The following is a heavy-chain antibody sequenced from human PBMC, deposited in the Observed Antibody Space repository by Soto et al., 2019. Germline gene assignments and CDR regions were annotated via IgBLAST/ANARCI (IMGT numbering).Heavy chain of an antibody. J-gene: IGHJ4*02. Sequence: EVQLLESGGGLVQPGGSLRLSCAASGFTFSSYAMSWVRQAPGKGLEWVSVISSSGGSTYYADSVKGRFTISRDNSKNTLYLQMNILRAEDTAVYYCAKGGSSYYFDYWGQGTLVTVSS. CDR2: ISSSGGST. V-gene: IGHV3-23*01. D-gene: IGHD2-15*01. CDR3: AKGGSSYYFDY. CDR1: GFTFSSYA.